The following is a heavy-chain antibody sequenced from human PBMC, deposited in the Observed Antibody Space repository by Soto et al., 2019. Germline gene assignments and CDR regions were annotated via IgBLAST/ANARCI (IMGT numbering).Heavy chain of an antibody. V-gene: IGHV3-72*01. Sequence: GGSLRLSCAASGFTFSDHYMDWVRQAPGKGLEWVGRTRNKANSYTTEYAASVKGRFTISRDDSKNSLYLQMNSLKTEDTAVYYCARVAVVVIGSGGMDVWGQGTTVTVSS. CDR3: ARVAVVVIGSGGMDV. CDR2: TRNKANSYTT. D-gene: IGHD3-22*01. CDR1: GFTFSDHY. J-gene: IGHJ6*02.